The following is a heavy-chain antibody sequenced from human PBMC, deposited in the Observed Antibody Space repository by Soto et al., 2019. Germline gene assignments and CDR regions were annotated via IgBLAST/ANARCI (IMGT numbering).Heavy chain of an antibody. CDR3: ARDSPDQLLYPVARYYGMDV. CDR2: IVPIFGTA. D-gene: IGHD2-2*02. CDR1: GGTFSSYA. Sequence: SVKVSCKASGGTFSSYAISWVRQAPGQGLEWMGGIVPIFGTANYAQKFQGRVTITADESTSTAYMELSSLRSEDTAVYYCARDSPDQLLYPVARYYGMDVWGQGTTVTVSS. V-gene: IGHV1-69*13. J-gene: IGHJ6*02.